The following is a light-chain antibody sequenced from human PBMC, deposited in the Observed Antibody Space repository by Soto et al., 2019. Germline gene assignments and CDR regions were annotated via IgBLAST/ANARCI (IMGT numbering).Light chain of an antibody. Sequence: EIVLTQSPGTLPLSPGERATLSCRASQSVSSSYLAWYQQKPGQAPRLLIYGASSRATGIPDRFSGSGSGTDFTLTISRLEPEDFAVYYCQQYGSSPITFGQGTRLGL. CDR3: QQYGSSPIT. V-gene: IGKV3-20*01. J-gene: IGKJ5*01. CDR1: QSVSSSY. CDR2: GAS.